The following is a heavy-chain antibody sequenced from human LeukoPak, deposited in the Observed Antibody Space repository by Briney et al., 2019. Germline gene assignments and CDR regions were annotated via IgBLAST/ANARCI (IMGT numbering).Heavy chain of an antibody. J-gene: IGHJ5*02. V-gene: IGHV4-39*07. Sequence: SETLPLTCTVSGDSISGSSYYWGWIRQPPGKGLEWIGSIYYSGSTYYNPSLKSRVTISVDTSKNQFSLKLNSVTAADTAVYYCARRWTVTYAEWWFDPWGQGTLVTVSS. CDR3: ARRWTVTYAEWWFDP. CDR1: GDSISGSSYY. D-gene: IGHD4-17*01. CDR2: IYYSGST.